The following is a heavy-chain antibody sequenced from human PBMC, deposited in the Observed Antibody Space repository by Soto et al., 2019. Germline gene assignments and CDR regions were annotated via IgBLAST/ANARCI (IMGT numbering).Heavy chain of an antibody. CDR1: GFTFSSYA. J-gene: IGHJ6*04. CDR2: ISGSGGST. V-gene: IGHV3-23*01. CDR3: APDHTYYDSSGYYYTDYYYYGMDV. D-gene: IGHD3-22*01. Sequence: GGSLRLSCAASGFTFSSYAMSWVRQAPGKGLEWVSAISGSGGSTYYADSVKGRFTISRDNSKNTLYLQMNSLRAEDTAVYYCAPDHTYYDSSGYYYTDYYYYGMDVWGKGTTVTVSS.